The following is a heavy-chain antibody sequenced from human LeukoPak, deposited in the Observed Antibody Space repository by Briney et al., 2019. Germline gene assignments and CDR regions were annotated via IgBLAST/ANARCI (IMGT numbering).Heavy chain of an antibody. CDR2: ISPTSAYI. V-gene: IGHV3-21*01. Sequence: GGSLRLSCAATGFTLRGHSMNWVRQAPGKGLDWVSSISPTSAYIYYQDSVNGRFTISRDDAKNSLYLEMDSLRAEDTAVYYCARDGDLDSTTGAFDIWGQGTMVTVSS. J-gene: IGHJ3*02. CDR1: GFTLRGHS. CDR3: ARDGDLDSTTGAFDI. D-gene: IGHD7-27*01.